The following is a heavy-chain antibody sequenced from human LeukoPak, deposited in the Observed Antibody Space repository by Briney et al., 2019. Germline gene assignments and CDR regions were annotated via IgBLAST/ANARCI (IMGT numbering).Heavy chain of an antibody. CDR2: MYLGGTT. V-gene: IGHV4-4*02. D-gene: IGHD6-19*01. CDR1: GGSISSLNL. J-gene: IGHJ4*02. Sequence: SETLSLTCIVSGGSISSLNLWSWLRQPPGQGLEWIGEMYLGGTTNFNPSLKSRVTILIDKSKNQLSLQLTSVTAADTAVYYCAGLEGRYSTDWFYFFDYWGQGALVTVSS. CDR3: AGLEGRYSTDWFYFFDY.